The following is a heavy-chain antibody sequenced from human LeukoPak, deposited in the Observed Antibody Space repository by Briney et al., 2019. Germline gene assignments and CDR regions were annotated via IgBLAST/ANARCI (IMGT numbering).Heavy chain of an antibody. V-gene: IGHV3-23*01. D-gene: IGHD3-10*01. CDR2: ISGSGGST. CDR3: AKDRYYYGSGINWFDP. J-gene: IGHJ5*02. Sequence: GGSLRLSCAASGFTFSSYAMSWVRQAPGKGLEWVSAISGSGGSTYYADSVKGRFTISRDNSKNKLYLQMNSLRAEDTAVYYCAKDRYYYGSGINWFDPWGQGTLVTVSS. CDR1: GFTFSSYA.